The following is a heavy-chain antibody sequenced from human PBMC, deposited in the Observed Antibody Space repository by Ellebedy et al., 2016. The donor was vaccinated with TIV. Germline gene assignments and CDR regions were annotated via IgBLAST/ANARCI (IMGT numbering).Heavy chain of an antibody. D-gene: IGHD4-23*01. CDR1: RFPFSTYG. Sequence: GESLKISCAASRFPFSTYGMSWARQAPGKGLEWVSAISGSGGSTYYAGSVRGRFTISRDNSMNTLYLQMNNLGAEDTAVYYCARDAAGNGGKLDYWGQGALVTVSS. CDR2: ISGSGGST. CDR3: ARDAAGNGGKLDY. J-gene: IGHJ4*02. V-gene: IGHV3-23*01.